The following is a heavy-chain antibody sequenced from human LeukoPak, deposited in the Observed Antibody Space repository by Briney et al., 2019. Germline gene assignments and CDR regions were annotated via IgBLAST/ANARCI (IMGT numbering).Heavy chain of an antibody. D-gene: IGHD6-13*01. CDR1: GFTFSSYW. J-gene: IGHJ4*02. Sequence: GGSLGLSCAASGFTFSSYWMSWVRQAPGKGLEWVANIKQDGIETYYLDSVKGRFTISRDNAKNSLFLQMNGLRAEDTAVYNCARITWFGGSWFFDYWGQGTLVTVSS. CDR3: ARITWFGGSWFFDY. V-gene: IGHV3-7*05. CDR2: IKQDGIET.